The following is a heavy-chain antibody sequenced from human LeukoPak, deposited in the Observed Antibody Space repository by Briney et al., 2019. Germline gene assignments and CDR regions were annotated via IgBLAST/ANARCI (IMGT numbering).Heavy chain of an antibody. Sequence: GGSLRLSCAASGFTFSSYAMSWVRQAPGEGLEWVSAITSRGTYIYNADSVKGRFTISRDNAENSAYLQMSSLRAEDTAVYYCARVAQGATTENYYYYYMDVWGKGTTVTVSS. CDR2: ITSRGTYI. CDR1: GFTFSSYA. D-gene: IGHD4-11*01. V-gene: IGHV3-21*01. CDR3: ARVAQGATTENYYYYYMDV. J-gene: IGHJ6*03.